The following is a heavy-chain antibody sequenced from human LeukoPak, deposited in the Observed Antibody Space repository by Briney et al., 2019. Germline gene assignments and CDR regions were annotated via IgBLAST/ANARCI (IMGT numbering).Heavy chain of an antibody. CDR3: ARSHDYYDSSGQDY. CDR2: IYHSGST. CDR1: GYSISSGYY. Sequence: SETLSLTCTVSGYSISSGYYWGWIRQPPGKGLEWIGSIYHSGSTYYNPSLKSRVTISVDTSKNQFSLKLSSVTAADTAVYYCARSHDYYDSSGQDYWGQGTLVTVSS. J-gene: IGHJ4*02. D-gene: IGHD3-22*01. V-gene: IGHV4-38-2*02.